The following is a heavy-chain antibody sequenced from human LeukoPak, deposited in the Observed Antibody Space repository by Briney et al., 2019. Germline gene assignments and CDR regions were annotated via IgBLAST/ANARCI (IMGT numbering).Heavy chain of an antibody. CDR3: AKDPNGDYVGAFDF. D-gene: IGHD4-17*01. V-gene: IGHV3-23*01. CDR1: GFNFRSYG. Sequence: GGSLRLSCSASGFNFRSYGMIWVRQAPGKGLEWVSDIKGDGGGAHYADSVKGRFTISRDNSKNTLYLQMNSLRVEDAARYYCAKDPNGDYVGAFDFWGQGTMVIVSS. CDR2: IKGDGGGA. J-gene: IGHJ3*01.